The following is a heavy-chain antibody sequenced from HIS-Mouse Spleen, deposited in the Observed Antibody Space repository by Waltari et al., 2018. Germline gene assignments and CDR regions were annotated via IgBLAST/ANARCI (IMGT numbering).Heavy chain of an antibody. D-gene: IGHD1-1*01. CDR3: AREPHLQLELAFDI. Sequence: QVQLQESGPGLVKPSETLSLTCTVSGYSISSGYYWGWIRQPPGKGLEWIGSIYHSGGTYDPPSLNSRVTISVDTSKNQFSLKLSSVTAADTAVYYCAREPHLQLELAFDIWGQGTMVTVSS. CDR2: IYHSGGT. J-gene: IGHJ3*02. CDR1: GYSISSGYY. V-gene: IGHV4-38-2*02.